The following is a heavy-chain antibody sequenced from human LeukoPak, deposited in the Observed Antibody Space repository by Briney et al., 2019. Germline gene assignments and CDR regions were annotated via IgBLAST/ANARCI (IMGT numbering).Heavy chain of an antibody. V-gene: IGHV3-23*01. CDR3: AKKANSGGYLGNFDY. D-gene: IGHD3-22*01. Sequence: PGGSLRLSCAASEFTFSTYAMSWVRQAPGKGLQWVSVITGSGGNTYYADSVKGRFTISRDNSKNTVYLQMNSLRPEDTAVYYCAKKANSGGYLGNFDYWGQGTLVTVSS. CDR2: ITGSGGNT. CDR1: EFTFSTYA. J-gene: IGHJ4*02.